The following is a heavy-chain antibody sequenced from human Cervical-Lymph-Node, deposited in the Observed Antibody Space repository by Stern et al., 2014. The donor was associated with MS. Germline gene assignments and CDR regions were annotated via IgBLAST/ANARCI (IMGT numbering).Heavy chain of an antibody. CDR3: AGEMATNLFDY. CDR1: GGTFTSYT. J-gene: IGHJ4*02. CDR2: IIPAFNTA. Sequence: VQLVQSGAEVKKPGSSVKVSCKASGGTFTSYTINWVRQAPGQGLEWMGGIIPAFNTASYAQKFQGRVTITAEASTNTAYMELSSLRSDDTAVYYCAGEMATNLFDYWGQGTLVTVSS. D-gene: IGHD5-24*01. V-gene: IGHV1-69*01.